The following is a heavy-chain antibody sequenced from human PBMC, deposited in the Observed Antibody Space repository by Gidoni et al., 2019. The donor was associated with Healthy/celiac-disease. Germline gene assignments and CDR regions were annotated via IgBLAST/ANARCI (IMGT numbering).Heavy chain of an antibody. J-gene: IGHJ5*02. Sequence: QVQLQESGPGLVKPSKTLSLTCTVSGGSISSYYWSWIRQPPGKGLEWIGYIYYSGSTNYNPSLKSRVTISVDTSKNQFSLKLSSVTAADTAVYYCARSTWIQFDPWGQGTLVTVSS. CDR2: IYYSGST. CDR1: GGSISSYY. V-gene: IGHV4-59*01. CDR3: ARSTWIQFDP. D-gene: IGHD5-18*01.